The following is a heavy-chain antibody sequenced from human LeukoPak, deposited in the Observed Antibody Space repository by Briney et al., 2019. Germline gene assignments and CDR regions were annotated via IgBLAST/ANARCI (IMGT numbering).Heavy chain of an antibody. CDR1: GGTFSSYA. V-gene: IGHV1-69*06. CDR3: AREYGDYARSFDY. D-gene: IGHD4-17*01. CDR2: IIPIFGTA. J-gene: IGHJ4*02. Sequence: ASVKVSCKASGGTFSSYAISWVRQAPGQGLEWMGGIIPIFGTANYAQKFQGRITITADKSTSTAYMELSSLRSEDTAVYYCAREYGDYARSFDYWGQGTLVTVSS.